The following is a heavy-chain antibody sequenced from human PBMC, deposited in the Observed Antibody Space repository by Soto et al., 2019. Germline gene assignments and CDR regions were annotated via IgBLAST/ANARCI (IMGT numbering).Heavy chain of an antibody. V-gene: IGHV1-18*01. CDR2: ISAHNGNT. Sequence: QVHLLQSGAEVKKPGASVKVSCKGSGYTFTTYGITWVRQAPGQGLEWMGWISAHNGNTNYAQKLQGRVTVTRDTSTSTADMELRSLSSDDTAVYYCARGRYGDYWGQGALVTVSS. D-gene: IGHD1-1*01. CDR3: ARGRYGDY. J-gene: IGHJ4*02. CDR1: GYTFTTYG.